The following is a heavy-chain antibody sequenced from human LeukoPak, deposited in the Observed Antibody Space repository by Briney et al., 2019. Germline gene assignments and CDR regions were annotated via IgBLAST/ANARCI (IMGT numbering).Heavy chain of an antibody. Sequence: GRSLRLSCAASGFTFSKYWMLWVRQAPGKGLESVSRINTDGTVTTYADSVKGRFTVSRDNADNTMSLQMNSVRDEDTAVYYCATKQWLAPPPDSWGQGTPVTVSS. J-gene: IGHJ4*02. D-gene: IGHD6-19*01. CDR2: INTDGTVT. CDR3: ATKQWLAPPPDS. V-gene: IGHV3-74*01. CDR1: GFTFSKYW.